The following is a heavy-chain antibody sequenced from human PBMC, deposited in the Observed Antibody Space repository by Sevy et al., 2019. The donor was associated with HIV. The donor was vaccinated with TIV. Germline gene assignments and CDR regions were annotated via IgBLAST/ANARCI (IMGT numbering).Heavy chain of an antibody. CDR2: ISYDGSNK. J-gene: IGHJ4*02. V-gene: IGHV3-30*04. CDR1: GFTFSNYA. CDR3: ARGGTPIVGPINV. D-gene: IGHD1-26*01. Sequence: EGSLRLSCAASGFTFSNYAMHWVRQAPGKGLEWVAVISYDGSNKYYADSVKGRFTISRDNSKNTLYLQMNSLRAEDTAVYYCARGGTPIVGPINVWGQGTLVTVSS.